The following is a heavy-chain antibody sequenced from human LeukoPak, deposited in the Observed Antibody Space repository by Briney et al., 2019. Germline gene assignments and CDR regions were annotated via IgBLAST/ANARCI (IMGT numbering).Heavy chain of an antibody. CDR2: ISAYNGKI. CDR3: ARDLGEIEMAAIFFDY. J-gene: IGHJ4*02. D-gene: IGHD5-24*01. Sequence: ASVKVFCKASGYTFTDFGISWVRQAPGQGLEWMGWISAYNGKIKYAQNLQGRVTMTTDISTSTAYMELRSLRSDDTAMYYCARDLGEIEMAAIFFDYWGQGTLVTVSP. V-gene: IGHV1-18*01. CDR1: GYTFTDFG.